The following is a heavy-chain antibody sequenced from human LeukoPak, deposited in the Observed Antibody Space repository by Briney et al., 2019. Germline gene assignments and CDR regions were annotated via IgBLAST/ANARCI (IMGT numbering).Heavy chain of an antibody. CDR2: MNPNSGNT. Sequence: ASVKVSCKASGYTFTSYEINWVRQATGQGLEWMGWMNPNSGNTGYAQMFQGRVTMTRNTSISTAYMGLSSLRSEDTAVYYCARGFIGVRGSYYYKDVWGKGTTVTVSS. D-gene: IGHD3-10*01. J-gene: IGHJ6*03. V-gene: IGHV1-8*01. CDR1: GYTFTSYE. CDR3: ARGFIGVRGSYYYKDV.